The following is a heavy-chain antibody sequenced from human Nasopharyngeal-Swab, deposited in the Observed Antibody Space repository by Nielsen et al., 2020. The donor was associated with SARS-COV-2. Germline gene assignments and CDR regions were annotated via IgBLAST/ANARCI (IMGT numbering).Heavy chain of an antibody. CDR1: GGSFSGYF. CDR3: ARDRGPGEYFDY. D-gene: IGHD3-10*01. J-gene: IGHJ4*02. Sequence: SETLSLTCAVYGGSFSGYFWTWIRQIPGKGLEWVGEINHSGSTNYNPSLKSRVTISADTSKNQFSLKMTSVTAADTAMYYCARDRGPGEYFDYWGQGILVTVSS. V-gene: IGHV4-34*01. CDR2: INHSGST.